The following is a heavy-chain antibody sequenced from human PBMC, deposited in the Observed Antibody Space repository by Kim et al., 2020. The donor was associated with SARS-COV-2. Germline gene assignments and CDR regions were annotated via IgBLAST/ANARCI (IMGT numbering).Heavy chain of an antibody. CDR2: INPNSGGT. J-gene: IGHJ6*02. Sequence: ASVKVSCKASGYTFTGYYMHWVRQTPGQGLEWMGWINPNSGGTNYAQKFQGWITMTRDTSISTAYMELSRLRSDDTAVYYCAREDMVRGHYGMDVWGQGTTVTVSS. D-gene: IGHD3-10*01. CDR1: GYTFTGYY. V-gene: IGHV1-2*04. CDR3: AREDMVRGHYGMDV.